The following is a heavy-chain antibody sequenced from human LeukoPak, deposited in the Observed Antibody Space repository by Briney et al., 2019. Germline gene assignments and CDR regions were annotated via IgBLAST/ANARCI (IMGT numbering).Heavy chain of an antibody. CDR1: GGSISSYY. CDR2: IYYSGST. D-gene: IGHD3-22*01. CDR3: ARETIDSSGYFDY. J-gene: IGHJ4*02. Sequence: PSETLSLTCTVSGGSISSYYWSWFRQPPGKGLEWFGYIYYSGSTNYNPSLKSRVTISVDTSKNQFSLKLSSVTAADTAVYYCARETIDSSGYFDYWGQGTLVTVSS. V-gene: IGHV4-59*01.